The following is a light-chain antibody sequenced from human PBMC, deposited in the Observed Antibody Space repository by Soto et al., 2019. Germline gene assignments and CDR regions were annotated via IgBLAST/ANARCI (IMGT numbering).Light chain of an antibody. V-gene: IGLV2-14*01. Sequence: QSALTQPASVSEYPGQSITISCTGASSDVGAYNYVAWCQQHPGKGPKLLIYDVSNRPSGFSSRFSGSKSGNTASLTISGLRAEDEADYFCSSYTASSTYVFGTGTKVTVL. CDR2: DVS. J-gene: IGLJ1*01. CDR1: SSDVGAYNY. CDR3: SSYTASSTYV.